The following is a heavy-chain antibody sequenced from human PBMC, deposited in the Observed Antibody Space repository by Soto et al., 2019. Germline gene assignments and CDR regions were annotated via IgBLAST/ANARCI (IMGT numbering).Heavy chain of an antibody. J-gene: IGHJ3*02. CDR1: GGSISSYY. V-gene: IGHV4-59*08. CDR3: ARYFGMTTVTTMDDAFDI. Sequence: SETLSLTCTVSGGSISSYYWSWIRQPPGKGLEWIGYIYYSGSTNYNPSLKSRVTISVDTSKNQFSLKLSSVTAADTAVYYCARYFGMTTVTTMDDAFDIWGQGTMVT. CDR2: IYYSGST. D-gene: IGHD4-17*01.